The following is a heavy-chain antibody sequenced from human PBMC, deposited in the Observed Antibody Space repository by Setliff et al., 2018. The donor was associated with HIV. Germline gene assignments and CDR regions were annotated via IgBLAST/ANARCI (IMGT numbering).Heavy chain of an antibody. CDR2: IYTSGST. CDR1: GGSFNGYY. V-gene: IGHV4-4*09. Sequence: SETLSLTCAVYGGSFNGYYWSWIRQPPGKGLEWIGYIYTSGSTNYNPSLKSRVTISVDTSKNQFSLKLSSVTAADTAVYYCARHANYDFWSGYWGYYFDYWGQGTLVTVSS. J-gene: IGHJ4*02. CDR3: ARHANYDFWSGYWGYYFDY. D-gene: IGHD3-3*01.